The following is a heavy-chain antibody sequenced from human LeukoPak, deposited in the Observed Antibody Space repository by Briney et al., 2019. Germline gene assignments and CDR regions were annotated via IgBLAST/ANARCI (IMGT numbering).Heavy chain of an antibody. Sequence: PGGSLRLSCAASGFTFSDYYMSWIRQAPGKGLEWVSVIYSGGYTYYADSVKGRFNISRDNSKNTLYLQMNSLRAEDTAVYYCARGYYGSGSYDYWGQGTLVTVSS. CDR3: ARGYYGSGSYDY. J-gene: IGHJ4*02. D-gene: IGHD3-10*01. CDR2: IYSGGYT. V-gene: IGHV3-66*01. CDR1: GFTFSDYY.